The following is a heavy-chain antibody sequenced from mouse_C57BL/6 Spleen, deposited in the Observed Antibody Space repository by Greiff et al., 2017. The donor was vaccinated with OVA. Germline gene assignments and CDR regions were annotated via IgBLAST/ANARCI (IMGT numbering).Heavy chain of an antibody. CDR2: IRSKSNNYAT. Sequence: DAGGGLVQPKGSLKLSCAASGFSFNTYAMNWVRQAPGKGLEWVARIRSKSNNYATYYADSVKDRFTISRDDSESMLYLQMNNLKTEDTAMYYCVSSYDYDSYYAMDYWGQGTSVTVSS. V-gene: IGHV10-1*01. CDR1: GFSFNTYA. J-gene: IGHJ4*01. D-gene: IGHD2-4*01. CDR3: VSSYDYDSYYAMDY.